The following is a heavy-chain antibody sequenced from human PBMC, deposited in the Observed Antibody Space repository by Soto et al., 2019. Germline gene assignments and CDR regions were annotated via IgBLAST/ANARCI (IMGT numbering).Heavy chain of an antibody. D-gene: IGHD5-12*01. CDR3: APSHRRGYSGYDPVDY. CDR2: ISSSSSYI. J-gene: IGHJ4*02. Sequence: GGSLRLSCAASGFTFSSYSMNWVRQAPGKGLEWVSSISSSSSYIYYADSVKGRFTISRDNAKNSLYLQMNSLRAEDTAVYYCAPSHRRGYSGYDPVDYWGQGTLVTVSS. V-gene: IGHV3-21*01. CDR1: GFTFSSYS.